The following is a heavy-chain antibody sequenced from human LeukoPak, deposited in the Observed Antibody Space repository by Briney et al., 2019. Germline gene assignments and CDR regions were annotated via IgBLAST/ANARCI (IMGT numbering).Heavy chain of an antibody. CDR2: VKSDGSNP. J-gene: IGHJ4*02. V-gene: IGHV3-74*01. D-gene: IGHD3-10*01. Sequence: PGGSLRLSCAAPRFSFSNYWMHWVRQAPGKGLVWVSRVKSDGSNPSYADSVKGRFTISRDNAENMLYLQMNTLGAEDTAVYYCARDIVSGSGSLDYWGQGTLVTVSS. CDR3: ARDIVSGSGSLDY. CDR1: RFSFSNYW.